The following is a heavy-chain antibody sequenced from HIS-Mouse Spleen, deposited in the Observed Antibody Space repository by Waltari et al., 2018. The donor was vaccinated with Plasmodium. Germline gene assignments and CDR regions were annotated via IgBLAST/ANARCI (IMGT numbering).Heavy chain of an antibody. Sequence: QVQLVQSGAEVKKPGASVKVSCKASGYTFTGYYMHWVRQAPGQGLEWMGWINPKRGGKNYAKKFQGLGTMTWDTSISTAYMELSRLRSDDTAVYYCARVLGYKAAAGTFVEYFQHWGQGTLVTVSS. D-gene: IGHD6-13*01. CDR1: GYTFTGYY. CDR3: ARVLGYKAAAGTFVEYFQH. V-gene: IGHV1-2*02. CDR2: INPKRGGK. J-gene: IGHJ1*01.